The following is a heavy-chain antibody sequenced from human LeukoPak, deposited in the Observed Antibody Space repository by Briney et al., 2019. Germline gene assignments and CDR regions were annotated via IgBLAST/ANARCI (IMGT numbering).Heavy chain of an antibody. Sequence: ASVTVSCKASGYTFTSYYMHWVRQAPGQGLEWMGIINPSGGSTSYAQKFQGRVTITADKSTSTAYMELSSLRSEDTAVYYCARDLWFGESPTNGDYWGQGTLVTVSS. D-gene: IGHD3-10*01. J-gene: IGHJ4*02. CDR1: GYTFTSYY. V-gene: IGHV1-46*01. CDR2: INPSGGST. CDR3: ARDLWFGESPTNGDY.